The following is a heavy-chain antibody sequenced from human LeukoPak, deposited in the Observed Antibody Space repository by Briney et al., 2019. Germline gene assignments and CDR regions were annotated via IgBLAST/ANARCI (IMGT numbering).Heavy chain of an antibody. CDR1: GFTFSSYG. D-gene: IGHD4-11*01. CDR2: IRSKANSYAT. J-gene: IGHJ4*02. Sequence: GGSLRLSCAASGFTFSSYGMHWVRQAPGKGLEWVGRIRSKANSYATAYAASVKGRFTISRDDSKNTAYLQMNSLKTEDTAVYYCTTYSNYADFDYWGQGTLVTVSS. V-gene: IGHV3-73*01. CDR3: TTYSNYADFDY.